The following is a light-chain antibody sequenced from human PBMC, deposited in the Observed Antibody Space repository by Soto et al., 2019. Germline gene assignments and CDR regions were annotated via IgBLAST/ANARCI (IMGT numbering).Light chain of an antibody. V-gene: IGKV1-5*01. J-gene: IGKJ1*01. CDR1: QSVGYW. CDR2: DAS. Sequence: IQITQWHDTMFPSXSGRVTITCRASQSVGYWLAWYQQIPGKAPQFLIYDASNLHDGVPSRFSGSGSGTEFTLTISGLQPDDFASYYCQQYYISWTFGQGTKVDI. CDR3: QQYYISWT.